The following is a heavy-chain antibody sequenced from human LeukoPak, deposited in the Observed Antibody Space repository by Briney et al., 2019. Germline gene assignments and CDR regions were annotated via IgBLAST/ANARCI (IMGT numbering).Heavy chain of an antibody. V-gene: IGHV3-23*01. Sequence: GGSLRLSCAASGFTFSSYAMSWVRQAPGKGLEWVSAISGSGGGTYYADSVKGRFTISRDNSKNTLYLQMNSLRAEDTAVYYCAKDPWGGSGSLFDYWGQGTLVTVSS. CDR3: AKDPWGGSGSLFDY. CDR1: GFTFSSYA. CDR2: ISGSGGGT. D-gene: IGHD3-10*01. J-gene: IGHJ4*02.